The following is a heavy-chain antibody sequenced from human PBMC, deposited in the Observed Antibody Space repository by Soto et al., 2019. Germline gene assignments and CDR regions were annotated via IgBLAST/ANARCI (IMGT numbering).Heavy chain of an antibody. CDR3: GREGVCDDYIWGSLARYYYMDV. CDR2: IIPILGIA. V-gene: IGHV1-69*04. CDR1: GCTFSSYT. J-gene: IGHJ6*03. Sequence: SVKVSCKSSGCTFSSYTISWVRQAPGQGLEWMGRIIPILGIANYAQKFQGRVTITADKSTSTAYMELSSLRSEDTAVDYCGREGVCDDYIWGSLARYYYMDVWGKGTTVTVSS. D-gene: IGHD3-16*01.